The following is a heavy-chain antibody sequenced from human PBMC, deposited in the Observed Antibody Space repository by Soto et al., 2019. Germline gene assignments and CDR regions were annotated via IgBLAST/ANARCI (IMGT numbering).Heavy chain of an antibody. D-gene: IGHD3-22*01. J-gene: IGHJ4*02. CDR1: GFTFSNAW. CDR3: TTVSPYSLDSGGYYHHKY. CDR2: IKSKTDGWTT. V-gene: IGHV3-15*07. Sequence: EVQLVESGGGLVKPGGSLRLSCAASGFTFSNAWMNWVRQAPGQGLEWVGRIKSKTDGWTTDYAAPVKGRFTISRDDSKNTLYLQMNSLKTEDAAVYYCTTVSPYSLDSGGYYHHKYWGQGTLGTVAS.